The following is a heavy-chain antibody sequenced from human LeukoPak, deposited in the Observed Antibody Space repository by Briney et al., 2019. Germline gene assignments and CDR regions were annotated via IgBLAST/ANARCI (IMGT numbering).Heavy chain of an antibody. CDR3: ARRAGVGSSWYYFDY. CDR2: ISYDGSNK. CDR1: GFTFSSYA. V-gene: IGHV3-30-3*01. J-gene: IGHJ4*02. Sequence: GRSLRLSCAASGFTFSSYAMHWVRQAPGKGLEWVAVISYDGSNKYYADSVKGRFTISRDNSKNTLYLQMNSLRAEDTAVYYCARRAGVGSSWYYFDYWGQGTLVTVSS. D-gene: IGHD6-13*01.